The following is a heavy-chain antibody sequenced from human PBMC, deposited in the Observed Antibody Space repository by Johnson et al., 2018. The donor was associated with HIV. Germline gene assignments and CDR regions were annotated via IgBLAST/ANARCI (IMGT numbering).Heavy chain of an antibody. D-gene: IGHD6-13*01. CDR2: IKSKTDGGTT. J-gene: IGHJ3*02. CDR3: STGFSSWAFDI. V-gene: IGHV3-15*05. Sequence: VQLVESGGRLVKPGGSLRLSCVASGFTFSDYYMSWIRQAPGKGLEWVGRIKSKTDGGTTDYAAPVKGKFSISRDDSKNTLYLQMNSLKTEDTAVYYCSTGFSSWAFDIWGQGTMVTVSS. CDR1: GFTFSDYY.